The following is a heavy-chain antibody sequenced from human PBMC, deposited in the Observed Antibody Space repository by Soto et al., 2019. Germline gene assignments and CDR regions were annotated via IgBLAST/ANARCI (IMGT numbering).Heavy chain of an antibody. J-gene: IGHJ4*02. CDR2: IDPNSGVT. Sequence: ASVKVSCKTSGYAFTTYYLHWVRQAPGQGLEWMGWIDPNSGVTKYAQKFQGRVTVTRDTSISTTYMELSSLTSDDTAVYYCAKENFKFDSWGQGTLVTVSS. D-gene: IGHD1-7*01. CDR3: AKENFKFDS. CDR1: GYAFTTYY. V-gene: IGHV1-2*02.